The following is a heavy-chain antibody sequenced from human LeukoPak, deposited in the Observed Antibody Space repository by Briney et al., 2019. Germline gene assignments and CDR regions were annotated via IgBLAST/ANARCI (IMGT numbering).Heavy chain of an antibody. CDR1: GGSFSGYY. Sequence: KPSETLSLTCAVYGGSFSGYYWSSIRQPPGKGLEWIGEINHSGSTNYNPSLKSRVTISVDTSKNQFSLKLSSVTAADTAVYYCAREPGGYYDSSGYYRAHFDYWGQGTLVTVSS. CDR2: INHSGST. D-gene: IGHD3-22*01. J-gene: IGHJ4*02. CDR3: AREPGGYYDSSGYYRAHFDY. V-gene: IGHV4-34*01.